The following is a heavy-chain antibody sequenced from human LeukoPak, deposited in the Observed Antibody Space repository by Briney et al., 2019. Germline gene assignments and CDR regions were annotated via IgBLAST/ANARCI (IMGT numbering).Heavy chain of an antibody. CDR2: VSAYNGNT. Sequence: GASVKVSCKASGFTFTSYGISWVRQAPGQGPEWMGWVSAYNGNTNYAQKLRGRVTMTTDTSTSPAYMELRSLRSDDTAVYYCARGGFTDYSGLDYWGQGTLVTVSS. CDR1: GFTFTSYG. CDR3: ARGGFTDYSGLDY. V-gene: IGHV1-18*04. D-gene: IGHD3-9*01. J-gene: IGHJ4*02.